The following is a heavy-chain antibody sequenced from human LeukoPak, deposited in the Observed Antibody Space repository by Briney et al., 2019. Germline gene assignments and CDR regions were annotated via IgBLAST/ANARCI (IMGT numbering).Heavy chain of an antibody. Sequence: ASVKVSCKASGYTFTGYYMHWVRQAPGQGLEWMGRINPNSGGTNYAQKFQGRVTMTRDTSISTAYMELSRLRSDDTAVYYCARDGCSGGSCYWSSHYYYGMDVWGQGTTVTVSS. J-gene: IGHJ6*02. CDR2: INPNSGGT. D-gene: IGHD2-15*01. CDR1: GYTFTGYY. V-gene: IGHV1-2*02. CDR3: ARDGCSGGSCYWSSHYYYGMDV.